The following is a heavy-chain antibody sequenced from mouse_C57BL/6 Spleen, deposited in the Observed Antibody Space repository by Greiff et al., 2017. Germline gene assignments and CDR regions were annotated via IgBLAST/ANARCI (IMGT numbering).Heavy chain of an antibody. CDR3: AREGLKGPWFAY. CDR2: IYPGDGDT. V-gene: IGHV1-82*01. D-gene: IGHD1-3*01. Sequence: QVQLQQSGPELVKPGASVKNSCKASGYAFSSSWMNWVKQRPGKGLEWIGRIYPGDGDTNYNGKFKGKATLTADKSSSTAYMQLSSLTSEDSAVYFCAREGLKGPWFAYWGQGTLVTVSA. J-gene: IGHJ3*01. CDR1: GYAFSSSW.